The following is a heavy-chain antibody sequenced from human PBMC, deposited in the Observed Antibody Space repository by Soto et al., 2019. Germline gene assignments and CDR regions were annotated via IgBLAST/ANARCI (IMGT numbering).Heavy chain of an antibody. D-gene: IGHD1-1*01. J-gene: IGHJ6*02. Sequence: PGGSLRLSCVASGLTFSDYVFHWVRQAPGKGLDWVAAISYDGIFVYYADSVRGRFTISRDNSRNTLDLQMNTLRHEDTAVYYCAKERGRNRNFAMDVWGQGTSVTV. CDR2: ISYDGIFV. CDR3: AKERGRNRNFAMDV. V-gene: IGHV3-30*18. CDR1: GLTFSDYV.